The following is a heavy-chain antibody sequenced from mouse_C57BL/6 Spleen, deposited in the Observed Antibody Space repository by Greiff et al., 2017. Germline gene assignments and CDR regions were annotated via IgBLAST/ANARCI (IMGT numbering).Heavy chain of an antibody. D-gene: IGHD1-1*01. J-gene: IGHJ4*01. Sequence: VQLQQSVAELVRPGASVKLSCTASGFNIKNTYMHWVKQRPEQGLEWIGMIDPANGNTKYAPKFQGKATITTDKSSNTAYLQLSSLTSEDTAIYDCSRHTVEDGGAVEYWGQGTSVTVSA. CDR3: SRHTVEDGGAVEY. CDR2: IDPANGNT. CDR1: GFNIKNTY. V-gene: IGHV14-3*01.